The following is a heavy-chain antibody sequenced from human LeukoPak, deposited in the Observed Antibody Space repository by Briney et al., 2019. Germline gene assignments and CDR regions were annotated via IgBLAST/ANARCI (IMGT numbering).Heavy chain of an antibody. J-gene: IGHJ4*02. V-gene: IGHV3-23*01. CDR2: ISPGGGPT. CDR1: GFRFDDYG. Sequence: GGSLRLSCVASGFRFDDYGMTWVRQVPGKGLEWVSGISPGGGPTYYADSVKGRFTISRDDSKNTLYLQMENLRAEDTAVYYCAKDGAWLRFDDWGQGILVTVSS. D-gene: IGHD5-12*01. CDR3: AKDGAWLRFDD.